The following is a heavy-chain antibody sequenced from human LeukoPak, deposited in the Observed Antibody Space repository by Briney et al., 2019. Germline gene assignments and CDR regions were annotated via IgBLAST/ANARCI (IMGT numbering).Heavy chain of an antibody. CDR2: INPNTGGT. CDR3: ASTPNLNYFDY. D-gene: IGHD1-14*01. CDR1: GYTFTDNY. J-gene: IGHJ4*02. Sequence: ASVTVSCKASGYTFTDNYIHWLRQAPGQGLEWMGWINPNTGGTNYAQKFQGRVTMTRDTSVNTAYMELYRLTSDDTAVYYCASTPNLNYFDYWGQGTLVTVSS. V-gene: IGHV1-2*02.